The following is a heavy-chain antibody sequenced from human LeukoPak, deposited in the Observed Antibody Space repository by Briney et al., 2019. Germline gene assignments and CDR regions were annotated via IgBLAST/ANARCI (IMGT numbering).Heavy chain of an antibody. Sequence: GGSLRLSCAASGFSFDDYGMSWVRQLPGKGLVWVSRINSDGSSTSYADSVKGRFTISRDNAKNTLYLQMNSLRAEDTAVYYCARVRYSSGWYYFDYWGQGTLVTVSS. CDR3: ARVRYSSGWYYFDY. D-gene: IGHD6-19*01. CDR1: GFSFDDYG. V-gene: IGHV3-74*01. CDR2: INSDGSST. J-gene: IGHJ4*02.